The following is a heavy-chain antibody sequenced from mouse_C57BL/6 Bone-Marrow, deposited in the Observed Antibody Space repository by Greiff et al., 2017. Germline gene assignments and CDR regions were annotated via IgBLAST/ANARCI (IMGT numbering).Heavy chain of an antibody. CDR2: IYPSDSET. V-gene: IGHV1-61*01. Sequence: QVQLQQPGAELVRPGSSVKLSCKASGYTFTSYWMDWVKQRPGQGLEWIGNIYPSDSETHYNQKFKDKATLTVDKSSSTAYMQLSSLTSEDSAVYYCARGGYEYDPALVAYWGQGTRVTVSA. D-gene: IGHD2-4*01. CDR1: GYTFTSYW. J-gene: IGHJ3*01. CDR3: ARGGYEYDPALVAY.